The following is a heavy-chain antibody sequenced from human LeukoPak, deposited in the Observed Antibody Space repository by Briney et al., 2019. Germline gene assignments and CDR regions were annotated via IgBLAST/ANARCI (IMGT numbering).Heavy chain of an antibody. D-gene: IGHD3-22*01. CDR3: ARGDPYYYDSSGYYAY. CDR1: GFTFSSYA. Sequence: GWSLRLSCAASGFTFSSYAMHWVRQAPGKGLEYVSAISSNGGSTYYANSVKGRFTISRDNSKNTLYLQMGSLRAEDMAVYYCARGDPYYYDSSGYYAYWGQGTLVTVSS. CDR2: ISSNGGST. J-gene: IGHJ4*02. V-gene: IGHV3-64*01.